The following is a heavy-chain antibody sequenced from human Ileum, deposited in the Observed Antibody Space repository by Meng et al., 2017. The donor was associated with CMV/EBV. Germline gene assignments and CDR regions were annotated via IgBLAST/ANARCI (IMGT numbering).Heavy chain of an antibody. D-gene: IGHD1-1*01. CDR2: IRYDGSNR. J-gene: IGHJ4*02. V-gene: IGHV3-30*02. CDR1: GFSLNFYG. Sequence: GESLKISCTASGFSLNFYGMHWVRQAPGKGLEWVAFIRYDGSNRYYADSVKGRFTISRDNTKNTLFLRLSSLRAEDTAVYYCAKGNDRYPYGRGNFDQWGQGTLVTSPQ. CDR3: AKGNDRYPYGRGNFDQ.